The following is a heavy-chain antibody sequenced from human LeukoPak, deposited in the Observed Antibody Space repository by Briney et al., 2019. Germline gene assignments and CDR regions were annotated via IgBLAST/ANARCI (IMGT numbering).Heavy chain of an antibody. Sequence: PSETLSLTCTVSGGPISSYYWSWIRQPPGKGLEWIGYIYYSGSTNYNPSVKGRITMSVDTSKNQFSLKLSSVTAADTAVYYCARADIVATKLLDYDIWGQGTMVTVSS. D-gene: IGHD5-12*01. V-gene: IGHV4-59*01. CDR2: IYYSGST. J-gene: IGHJ3*02. CDR3: ARADIVATKLLDYDI. CDR1: GGPISSYY.